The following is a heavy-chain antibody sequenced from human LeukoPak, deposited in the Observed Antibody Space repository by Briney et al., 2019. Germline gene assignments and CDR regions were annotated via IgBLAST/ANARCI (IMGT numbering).Heavy chain of an antibody. Sequence: GGSLRLSCAASGFTFSDYYMSWIRQAPGKGLEWVSYISSSGSTIYYADSVKGRFTISRDNAKNSLYLQMNSLRAEDTAVYYCARDTHYCSSTSCYYMDVWGKGTTVTVSS. D-gene: IGHD2-2*01. J-gene: IGHJ6*03. CDR3: ARDTHYCSSTSCYYMDV. V-gene: IGHV3-11*04. CDR2: ISSSGSTI. CDR1: GFTFSDYY.